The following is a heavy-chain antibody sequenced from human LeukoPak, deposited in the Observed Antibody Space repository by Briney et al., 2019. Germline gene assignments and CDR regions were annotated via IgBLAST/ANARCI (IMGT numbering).Heavy chain of an antibody. CDR2: ISGSGGST. CDR3: LVDTAMISAYYYYYGMDV. Sequence: PGGSLRLSCAASGFTFSTYGMRWVRQAPGKGLEWVSAISGSGGSTYYADSVKGRFTISRDNSKNTLYLQMNSLRAEDTAVYYCLVDTAMISAYYYYYGMDVWGQGTTVTVSS. D-gene: IGHD5-18*01. J-gene: IGHJ6*02. CDR1: GFTFSTYG. V-gene: IGHV3-23*01.